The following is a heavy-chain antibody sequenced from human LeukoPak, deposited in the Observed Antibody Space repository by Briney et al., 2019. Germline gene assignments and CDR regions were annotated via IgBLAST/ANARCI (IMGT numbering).Heavy chain of an antibody. CDR3: ARDPGRHSYGPDYFDY. V-gene: IGHV3-21*01. J-gene: IGHJ4*02. CDR1: GFTFSSYS. Sequence: GGSLRLSCAASGFTFSSYSMNWVRQAPGKGLEWVSSISSSSSYIYYADSVKGRFTISRDNAKNSLYLQMNSLRAEDTAVYYCARDPGRHSYGPDYFDYWGQGTLVTVSS. CDR2: ISSSSSYI. D-gene: IGHD5-18*01.